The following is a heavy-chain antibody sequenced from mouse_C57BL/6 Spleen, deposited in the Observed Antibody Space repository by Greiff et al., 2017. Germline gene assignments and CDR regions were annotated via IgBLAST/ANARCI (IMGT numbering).Heavy chain of an antibody. CDR3: ARSVYYDYQYYFDY. J-gene: IGHJ2*01. CDR2: IDPSDSYT. CDR1: GYTFTSYW. Sequence: QVQLKQPGAELVMPGASVKLSCKASGYTFTSYWMHWVKQRPGQGLEWIGEIDPSDSYTNYNQKFKGKSTLTVDKSSSTAYMQLSSLTSEDSAVYYCARSVYYDYQYYFDYWGQGTTLTVSS. D-gene: IGHD2-4*01. V-gene: IGHV1-69*01.